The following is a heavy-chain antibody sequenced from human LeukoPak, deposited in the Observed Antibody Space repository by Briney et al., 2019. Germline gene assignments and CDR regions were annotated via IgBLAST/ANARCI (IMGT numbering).Heavy chain of an antibody. CDR3: ARARKWGIAAAGYFDY. D-gene: IGHD6-13*01. CDR1: GGSFSGYY. Sequence: PSETLSLTCAVYGGSFSGYYWSRIRQPPGKGLEWIGEINHSGSTNYNPSLKSRVTISVDTSKNQFSLKLSSVTAADTAVYYCARARKWGIAAAGYFDYWGQGTLVTVSS. J-gene: IGHJ4*02. CDR2: INHSGST. V-gene: IGHV4-34*01.